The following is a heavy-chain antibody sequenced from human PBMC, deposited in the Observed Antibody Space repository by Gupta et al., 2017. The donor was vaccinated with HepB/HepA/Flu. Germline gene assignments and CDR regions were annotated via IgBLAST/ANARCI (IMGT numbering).Heavy chain of an antibody. CDR3: ARLGYCSGSRCRAGGAFDI. J-gene: IGHJ3*02. Sequence: QVQMQESGPGQVKPSQTLSLTCTVSGGSINSADYLWSWIRQHPGKGLEWIGYMFYTGSAYYNASLRSRVTMSVDTSNNVFSLKLSSVTAADTAMYYCARLGYCSGSRCRAGGAFDIWGQGTMVTVSS. V-gene: IGHV4-31*03. CDR1: GGSINSADYL. CDR2: MFYTGSA. D-gene: IGHD2-2*03.